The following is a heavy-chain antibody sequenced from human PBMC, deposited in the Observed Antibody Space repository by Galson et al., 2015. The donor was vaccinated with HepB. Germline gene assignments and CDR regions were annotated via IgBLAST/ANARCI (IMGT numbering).Heavy chain of an antibody. CDR1: GFTFSTYA. CDR3: ARERNGRYSSGWYGGGLDY. J-gene: IGHJ4*02. D-gene: IGHD6-19*01. CDR2: ISSSSSYI. V-gene: IGHV3-21*01. Sequence: SLRLSCAASGFTFSTYAMRWVRQAPGKGLEWVSSISSSSSYIYYADSVKGRFTISRDNAKNSLYLQMNSLRAEDTAVYYCARERNGRYSSGWYGGGLDYWGQGTLVTVSS.